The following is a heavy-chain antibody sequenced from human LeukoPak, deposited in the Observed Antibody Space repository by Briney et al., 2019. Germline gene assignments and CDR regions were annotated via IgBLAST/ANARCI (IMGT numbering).Heavy chain of an antibody. CDR3: ARDRITMIVVAKDAFDI. V-gene: IGHV3-21*01. CDR2: ISSSSSYI. Sequence: GGSLRLSCAASGFTFSSYSMNWVRQAPGKGLEWVSSISSSSSYIYYADSVKGRFTISRDNAKNSLYLQMNSLRAKDTAVYYCARDRITMIVVAKDAFDIWGQGTMVTVSS. D-gene: IGHD3-22*01. CDR1: GFTFSSYS. J-gene: IGHJ3*02.